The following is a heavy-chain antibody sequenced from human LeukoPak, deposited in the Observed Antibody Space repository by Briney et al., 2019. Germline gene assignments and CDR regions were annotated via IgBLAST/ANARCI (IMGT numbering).Heavy chain of an antibody. CDR1: GFIFNDYW. D-gene: IGHD4-17*01. V-gene: IGHV3-7*01. Sequence: GGSLRLSCVASGFIFNDYWMSWVRQVPGKGLEWVANIKQDGSEIYYVDSVRGRFTISRDNAKNSLYLQMNSLRAEDTAVYYCAKDMLVTTLDYWGQGTLVTVSS. J-gene: IGHJ4*02. CDR2: IKQDGSEI. CDR3: AKDMLVTTLDY.